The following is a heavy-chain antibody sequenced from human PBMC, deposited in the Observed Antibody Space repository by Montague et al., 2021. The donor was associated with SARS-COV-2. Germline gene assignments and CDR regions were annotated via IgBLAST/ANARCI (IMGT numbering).Heavy chain of an antibody. CDR3: ARDLPSFFLGIAVAGTFDP. J-gene: IGHJ5*02. D-gene: IGHD6-19*01. CDR1: GFTFSSYY. V-gene: IGHV3-21*01. Sequence: SLRRSCAASGFTFSSYYMNWVRPAPGKGLEWVSSISGSSSYIYYADSVKGRFTISRDNAKNSLYLQMNSLRAEDTAVYYCARDLPSFFLGIAVAGTFDPWGQGTLVTVSS. CDR2: ISGSSSYI.